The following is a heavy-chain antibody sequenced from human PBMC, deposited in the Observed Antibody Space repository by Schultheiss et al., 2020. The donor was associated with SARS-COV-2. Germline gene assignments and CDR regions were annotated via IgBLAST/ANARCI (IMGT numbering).Heavy chain of an antibody. D-gene: IGHD4-17*01. Sequence: SETLSLTCAVYVGSFSGYYWSWIRQPPGKGLEWIGEINHSGSTNYNPSLKSRVTISVDTSKNQFSLKLSSVTAADTAVYYCARMADYGDYWYFDLWGRGTLVTGSS. CDR3: ARMADYGDYWYFDL. V-gene: IGHV4-34*01. CDR2: INHSGST. CDR1: VGSFSGYY. J-gene: IGHJ2*01.